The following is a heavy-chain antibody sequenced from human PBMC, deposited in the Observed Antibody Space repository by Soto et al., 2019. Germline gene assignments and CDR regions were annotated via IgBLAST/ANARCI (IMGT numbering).Heavy chain of an antibody. CDR2: VGTASANT. D-gene: IGHD3-9*01. Sequence: VKVSCKTSGYTFTAYGLAWLRQAPGQRPEWLGWVGTASANTNYAEKFQGRVTMTSDRSTTTTYMELRSLRSDDTAVYYCARELNTDPTAYYSFAYWGQGTLVTVSS. J-gene: IGHJ4*02. CDR1: GYTFTAYG. V-gene: IGHV1-18*01. CDR3: ARELNTDPTAYYSFAY.